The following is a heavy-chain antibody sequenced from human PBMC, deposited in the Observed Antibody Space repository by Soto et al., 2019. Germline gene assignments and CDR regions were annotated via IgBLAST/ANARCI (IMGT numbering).Heavy chain of an antibody. CDR2: INPSGST. CDR1: GGSLSGYY. D-gene: IGHD4-17*01. V-gene: IGHV4-34*01. CDR3: ARGRDGGAAN. J-gene: IGHJ4*02. Sequence: QVRLQQWGAGLLKPSETLSLTCAVYGGSLSGYYWSWIRQPPGKGLEWIGEINPSGSTNYTPSLKSRVTLSGDTPKNQFSLRLTSVTAADTAVYYCARGRDGGAANWGQGTLVTVSS.